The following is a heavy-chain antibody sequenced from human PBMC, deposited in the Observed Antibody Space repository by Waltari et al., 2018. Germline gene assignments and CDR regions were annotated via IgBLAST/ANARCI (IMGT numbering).Heavy chain of an antibody. V-gene: IGHV4-4*02. Sequence: LQLQESGPGLVKPSGTLYLLCAVSGDSMATRDYWRWVHQPPGKGLEWIGQVRGDGKTNYNPSFASRVTMSLDTSTYHFALKLTSATAADTALYYCARDRGRGLYLDTWGQGTLVTVSP. D-gene: IGHD1-1*01. J-gene: IGHJ4*02. CDR1: GDSMATRDY. CDR2: VRGDGKT. CDR3: ARDRGRGLYLDT.